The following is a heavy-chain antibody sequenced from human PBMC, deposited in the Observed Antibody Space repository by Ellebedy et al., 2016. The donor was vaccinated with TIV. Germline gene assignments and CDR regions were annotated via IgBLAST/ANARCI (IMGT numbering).Heavy chain of an antibody. CDR1: GFSFSNYW. D-gene: IGHD6-13*01. V-gene: IGHV3-7*03. CDR3: AREAVGMFDY. Sequence: GESLKISCAASGFSFSNYWMNWVRQVPVKGLEWVANIKQDGSEKYYVDSVKGRFTITRDNAKNSLYLQMDSLRTEDTAVYYCAREAVGMFDYWGQGILVSVSS. CDR2: IKQDGSEK. J-gene: IGHJ4*02.